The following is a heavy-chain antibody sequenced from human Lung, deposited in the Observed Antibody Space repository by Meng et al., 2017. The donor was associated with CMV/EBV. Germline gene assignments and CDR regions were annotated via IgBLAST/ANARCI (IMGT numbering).Heavy chain of an antibody. J-gene: IGHJ6*02. CDR1: GFTFSSYS. Sequence: GESXKISCAASGFTFSSYSMNWVRQAPGKGLEWVSSISSSSSYIYYADSVKGRFTISRDNAKNSLYLQMNSLRAEDTAVYYCARDAFYYYYYYGMDVWGQGTTVPSP. CDR2: ISSSSSYI. V-gene: IGHV3-21*01. CDR3: ARDAFYYYYYYGMDV. D-gene: IGHD3-16*01.